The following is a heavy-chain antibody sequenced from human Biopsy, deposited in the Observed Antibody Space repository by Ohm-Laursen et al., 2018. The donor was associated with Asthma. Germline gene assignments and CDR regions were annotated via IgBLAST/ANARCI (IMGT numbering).Heavy chain of an antibody. CDR1: GFTFSSYG. Sequence: SLRLSYSASGFTFSSYGMYWVRQAPGKGLEWVAVISYDGSNQYYADSVKGRFTISRDNSKNTLYLQMNSLRAEDTAVYYCAKDTEGRYDFWSGLSYNYYGMDVWGQGTTVTVSS. CDR2: ISYDGSNQ. J-gene: IGHJ6*02. CDR3: AKDTEGRYDFWSGLSYNYYGMDV. V-gene: IGHV3-30*18. D-gene: IGHD3-3*01.